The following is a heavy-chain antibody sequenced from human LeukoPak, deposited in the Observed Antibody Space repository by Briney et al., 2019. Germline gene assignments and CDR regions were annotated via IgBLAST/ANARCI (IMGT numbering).Heavy chain of an antibody. CDR3: ARLWFGELAHYYYGMDV. Sequence: GESLKISCKGSGYSFTSYWIGWVRQMPGKGLEWMGIIYPDDSDTRYSPSFQGQVTISADKSISTAYLQWSSLKASDTAMYYCARLWFGELAHYYYGMDVWGQGTTVTVSS. CDR1: GYSFTSYW. J-gene: IGHJ6*02. D-gene: IGHD3-10*01. V-gene: IGHV5-51*01. CDR2: IYPDDSDT.